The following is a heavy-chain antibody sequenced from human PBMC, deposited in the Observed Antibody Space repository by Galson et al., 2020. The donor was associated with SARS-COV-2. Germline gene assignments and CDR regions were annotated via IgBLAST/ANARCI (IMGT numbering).Heavy chain of an antibody. Sequence: SETLSLTCAVYGGSFSGYYWSWIRQPPGKGLEWIGEINHSGSTNYNPSLKSRVTISVDTSKNQFSLKLSSVTAADTAVYYCARGFFRCSGGSCYSGNYYYYGMDVWGKGTTVTVSS. CDR1: GGSFSGYY. J-gene: IGHJ6*04. CDR2: INHSGST. CDR3: ARGFFRCSGGSCYSGNYYYYGMDV. V-gene: IGHV4-34*01. D-gene: IGHD2-15*01.